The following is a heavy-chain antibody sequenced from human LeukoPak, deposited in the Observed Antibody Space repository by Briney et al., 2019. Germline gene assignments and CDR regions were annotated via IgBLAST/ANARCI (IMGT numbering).Heavy chain of an antibody. D-gene: IGHD2/OR15-2a*01. CDR2: IYHRGGT. CDR1: GDPINSIDW. J-gene: IGHJ4*02. V-gene: IGHV4-4*02. Sequence: PSETLSLTCAVSGDPINSIDWWSWVRQSPARGLEWIGEIYHRGGTNYNPSLKSRVTISVDKSKNHLSLKLTSVTAADTAVYFCVGNGYYALDYWGQGALVTVAS. CDR3: VGNGYYALDY.